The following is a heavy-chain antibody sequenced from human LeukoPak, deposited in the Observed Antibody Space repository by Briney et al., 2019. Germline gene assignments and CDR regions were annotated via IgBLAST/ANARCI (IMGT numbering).Heavy chain of an antibody. CDR1: GFTFSSYA. D-gene: IGHD2-2*01. J-gene: IGHJ4*02. CDR2: ISGSGGST. V-gene: IGHV3-23*01. CDR3: AKDLAPQSVVVPAATPLDY. Sequence: GGFLRLSCAASGFTFSSYAMSWVRQAPGKGLEWVSAISGSGGSTYYADSVKGRFTISRDNSKNTLYLQMNSLRAEDTAVYYCAKDLAPQSVVVPAATPLDYWGQGTLVTVSS.